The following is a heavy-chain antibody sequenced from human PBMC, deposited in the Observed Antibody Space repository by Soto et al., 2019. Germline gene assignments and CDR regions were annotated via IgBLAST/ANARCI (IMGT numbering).Heavy chain of an antibody. D-gene: IGHD1-26*01. CDR2: MNPNSGNT. V-gene: IGHV1-8*01. J-gene: IGHJ4*02. CDR1: GYTFTSYD. Sequence: ASVQVSFKASGYTFTSYDIKWVRQATGEGIGWMGWMNPNSGNTGYAQKFQGRVTMTRNTSMSTAYMELSSLRYEDTAVYYCARGRVGATSDYWGQGTLVTVSS. CDR3: ARGRVGATSDY.